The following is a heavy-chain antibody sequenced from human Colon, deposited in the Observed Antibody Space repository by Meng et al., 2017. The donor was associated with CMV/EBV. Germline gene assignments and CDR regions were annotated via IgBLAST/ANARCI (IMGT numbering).Heavy chain of an antibody. V-gene: IGHV1-69*01. CDR3: ARGKQAGFDL. CDR2: IIPMFGSP. CDR1: GGTFDTST. Sequence: QVRVGQCGAEGRKPGSSVKVSCKASGGTFDTSTFNWVRQAPGQGLEWMGGIIPMFGSPSYSQKFRGRVTITADELEVNSLRSEDTAVYYCARGKQAGFDLWGQGTLVTVSS. D-gene: IGHD6-13*01. J-gene: IGHJ5*02.